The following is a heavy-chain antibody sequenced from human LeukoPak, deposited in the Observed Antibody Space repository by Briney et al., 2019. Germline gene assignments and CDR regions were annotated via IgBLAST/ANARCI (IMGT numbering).Heavy chain of an antibody. CDR2: ISGYNGNT. Sequence: ASVKVSCKASGYTFSSYGISWVRQAPGQGLEWMGWISGYNGNTNSAQKLQGRVSMTTDTSTSTAYVELRSLRSDDTAVYYCARDPPLSRYCSSTSCPPGYWGQGTLVTVSS. CDR1: GYTFSSYG. V-gene: IGHV1-18*01. D-gene: IGHD2-2*01. CDR3: ARDPPLSRYCSSTSCPPGY. J-gene: IGHJ4*02.